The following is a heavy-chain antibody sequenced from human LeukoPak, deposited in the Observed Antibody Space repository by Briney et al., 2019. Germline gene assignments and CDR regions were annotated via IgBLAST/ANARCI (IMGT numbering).Heavy chain of an antibody. Sequence: GGSLRLSCAAPGFTFSNYAMHWVRQAPGEGLEYVSAISSNGGSTYYADSVKGRFTISRDNSKNTLYLQMNSLRAEDTAVYYCAKDGPDYGDYVSYFDYWGQGTLVTVSS. CDR1: GFTFSNYA. CDR2: ISSNGGST. J-gene: IGHJ4*02. V-gene: IGHV3-64*02. D-gene: IGHD4-17*01. CDR3: AKDGPDYGDYVSYFDY.